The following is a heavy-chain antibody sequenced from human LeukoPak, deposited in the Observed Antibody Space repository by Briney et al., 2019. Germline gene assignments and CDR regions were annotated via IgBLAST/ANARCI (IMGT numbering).Heavy chain of an antibody. D-gene: IGHD1-14*01. Sequence: GGSLRLSCAASGFTFSNYWMHWVRQVPGKGLVWVSRTNPGGSNTAYADSVKGRFTISGDNARNTLYLQMDSLRAEDTAVYYCARSNQADDYWGQGTLVTVSS. CDR2: TNPGGSNT. CDR1: GFTFSNYW. J-gene: IGHJ4*02. CDR3: ARSNQADDY. V-gene: IGHV3-74*01.